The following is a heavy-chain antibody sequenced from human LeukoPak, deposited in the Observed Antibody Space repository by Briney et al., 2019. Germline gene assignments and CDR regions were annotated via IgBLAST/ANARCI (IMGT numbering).Heavy chain of an antibody. Sequence: SQTLSLTCTASGGSISSGSYYWSWIRQPAGKGLEWIGRIYTSGSTNYNPSLKSRVTISVDTSKNQFSLKLSSVTAADTAVYYCAREGQQLVPYYMDVWGKGTTVTVSS. CDR1: GGSISSGSYY. CDR2: IYTSGST. D-gene: IGHD6-13*01. J-gene: IGHJ6*03. V-gene: IGHV4-61*02. CDR3: AREGQQLVPYYMDV.